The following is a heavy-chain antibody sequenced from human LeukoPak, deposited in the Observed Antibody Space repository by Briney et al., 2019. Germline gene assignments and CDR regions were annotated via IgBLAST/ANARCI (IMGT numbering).Heavy chain of an antibody. D-gene: IGHD5-12*01. J-gene: IGHJ4*02. CDR1: GGSFSGYY. CDR3: ASGSGYDFGEY. Sequence: SETLSLTCAVYGGSFSGYYWSWIRQPPGKGLEWIGEINHSGSTNYNPSLKSRVTLSVDTSKNQFSLKLSSVTAADTAVYYCASGSGYDFGEYWGQGTLVTVSS. CDR2: INHSGST. V-gene: IGHV4-34*01.